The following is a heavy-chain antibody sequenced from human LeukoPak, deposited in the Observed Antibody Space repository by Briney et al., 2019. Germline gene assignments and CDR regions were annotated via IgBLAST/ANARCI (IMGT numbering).Heavy chain of an antibody. V-gene: IGHV1-18*01. CDR1: GYTFTSYG. J-gene: IGHJ5*02. Sequence: ASVKVSCKASGYTFTSYGISWVRQAPGQGLEWMGWISAYNGNTSYAQKLQGRVTMTTDTSTSIAYMELRSLRSDDTAVYYCARDNIVVVPAANWFDPWGQGTLVTVSS. CDR2: ISAYNGNT. CDR3: ARDNIVVVPAANWFDP. D-gene: IGHD2-2*01.